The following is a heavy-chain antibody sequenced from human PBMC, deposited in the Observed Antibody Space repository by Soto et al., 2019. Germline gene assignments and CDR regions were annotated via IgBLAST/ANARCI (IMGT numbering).Heavy chain of an antibody. CDR2: IYSGGST. CDR3: AKGSYYYYYGMDV. CDR1: GFTVSSNY. Sequence: GGSLRLSCAASGFTVSSNYMSWVRQAPGKGLEWVSVIYSGGSTYYADYVKGRFTISRDNSKNTLYLQMNSLRAEDTAVYYCAKGSYYYYYGMDVWGQGTTVTVSS. V-gene: IGHV3-53*01. J-gene: IGHJ6*02.